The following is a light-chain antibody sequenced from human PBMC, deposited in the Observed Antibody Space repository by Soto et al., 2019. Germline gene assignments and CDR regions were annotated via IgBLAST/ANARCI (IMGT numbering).Light chain of an antibody. J-gene: IGKJ4*01. Sequence: DIQMTQSPSSLSASVGDRVTITCQARQDIGKYLNWYQHKPGKAPKLLIYDASNLETGVPSRFSGSGSGTDFTFTISSLQPDDIATYYCQQFDNLPLTFGGGTKVEI. CDR3: QQFDNLPLT. CDR2: DAS. V-gene: IGKV1-33*01. CDR1: QDIGKY.